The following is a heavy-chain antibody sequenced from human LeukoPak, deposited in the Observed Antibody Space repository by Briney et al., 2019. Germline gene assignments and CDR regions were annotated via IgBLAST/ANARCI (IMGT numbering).Heavy chain of an antibody. CDR1: GFTFSSYS. CDR2: ISSSNSGI. D-gene: IGHD3-10*01. Sequence: PGGSLRLSCAAPGFTFSSYSMNWVRQAPGKGLEWVSYISSSNSGIYYLDSVRGRFTISRDNAKNSLYLQMNSLRAEDTAVYFCARERSYYGSGNYAYYFDYWGQGTRVTVSS. CDR3: ARERSYYGSGNYAYYFDY. J-gene: IGHJ4*02. V-gene: IGHV3-48*04.